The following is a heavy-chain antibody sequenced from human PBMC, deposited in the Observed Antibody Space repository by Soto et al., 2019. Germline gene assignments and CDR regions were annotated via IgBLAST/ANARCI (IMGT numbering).Heavy chain of an antibody. Sequence: SETLCLTCVVSGVSLSSATYSWNWLRQSPGKGLEWIGYIYYSGSTKYSPSLKSRVTISLGTSRNQFSLNLSSVTAADTAVYFCARGGTYGDYFDYWGQGTLVTVSS. J-gene: IGHJ4*02. CDR2: IYYSGST. D-gene: IGHD4-17*01. V-gene: IGHV4-61*01. CDR1: GVSLSSATYS. CDR3: ARGGTYGDYFDY.